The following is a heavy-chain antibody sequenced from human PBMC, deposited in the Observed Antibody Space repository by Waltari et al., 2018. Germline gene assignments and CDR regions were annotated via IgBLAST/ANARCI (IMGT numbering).Heavy chain of an antibody. D-gene: IGHD2-15*01. Sequence: QLQLQESGPGLVKASETLSRTCSVSGGSISGPSYYWGWNRQPPGKGLEWIGSFIYNANTYYNPSLKSRITISVDTSKNQFSLQLTSVTAADTAMYYCARPGRVGGGSLMGLDYWGQGTLVTVSS. CDR3: ARPGRVGGGSLMGLDY. CDR1: GGSISGPSYY. J-gene: IGHJ4*02. V-gene: IGHV4-39*01. CDR2: FIYNANT.